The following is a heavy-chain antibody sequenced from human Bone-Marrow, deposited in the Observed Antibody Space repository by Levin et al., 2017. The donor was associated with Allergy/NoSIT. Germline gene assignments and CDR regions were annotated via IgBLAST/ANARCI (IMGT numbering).Heavy chain of an antibody. CDR3: ARHFYEDY. CDR1: GFTFSNYW. CDR2: IKQDETEK. D-gene: IGHD2/OR15-2a*01. V-gene: IGHV3-7*01. J-gene: IGHJ4*02. Sequence: GGSLRLSCAASGFTFSNYWMTWVRQAPGKGLEWVANIKQDETEKYYLGSVRGRFTISRDNSKNSLYLQMNSLRAEDTAVYFCARHFYEDYWGQGTLVTVSS.